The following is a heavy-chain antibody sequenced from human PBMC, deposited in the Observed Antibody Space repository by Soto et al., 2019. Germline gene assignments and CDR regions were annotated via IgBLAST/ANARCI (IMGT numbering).Heavy chain of an antibody. CDR2: INHSGST. J-gene: IGHJ6*03. Sequence: SETLSLTYAVYGGSFSGYYWSWIRQPPGKGLEWIGEINHSGSTNYNPSLKSRVTISVDTSKNQFSLKLSSVTAADTAVYYCARALLWFGGYRHYYMDVWGKGTTVTVSS. CDR1: GGSFSGYY. CDR3: ARALLWFGGYRHYYMDV. V-gene: IGHV4-34*01. D-gene: IGHD3-10*01.